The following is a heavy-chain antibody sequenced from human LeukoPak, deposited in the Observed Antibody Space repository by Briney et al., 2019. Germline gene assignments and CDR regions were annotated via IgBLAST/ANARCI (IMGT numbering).Heavy chain of an antibody. V-gene: IGHV3-23*01. D-gene: IGHD1-26*01. CDR3: ATGSYYFDY. CDR2: ISGSTGST. CDR1: GFPFSSDA. J-gene: IGHJ4*02. Sequence: GGSLRLSCAGSGFPFSSDAMNWVRQAPGEGLEWVASISGSTGSTQYADSVKGRFTVSRDNSKNTLYLQMNSLRAEDTAVYYCATGSYYFDYWGQGTLVTVSS.